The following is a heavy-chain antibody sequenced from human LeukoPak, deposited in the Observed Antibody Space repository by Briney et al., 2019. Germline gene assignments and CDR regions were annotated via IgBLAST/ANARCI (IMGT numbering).Heavy chain of an antibody. CDR2: IYYSGNT. J-gene: IGHJ4*02. V-gene: IGHV4-59*01. CDR1: GGSISTYY. Sequence: TSETLSLACTVSGGSISTYYWSWIRQPPGKGLEWIGYIYYSGNTNYNPSLKSRVTMSVDTSKNQFSLKLSSVTAADTAVYYCARDSPYFDYWGPGTLVTVSS. CDR3: ARDSPYFDY.